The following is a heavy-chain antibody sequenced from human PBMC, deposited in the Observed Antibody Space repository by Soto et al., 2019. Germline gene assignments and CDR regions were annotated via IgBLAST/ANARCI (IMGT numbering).Heavy chain of an antibody. J-gene: IGHJ4*02. Sequence: QVQLQESGPRLVSPSQTLSLTCTVSGGSISSAAYCWSWIRQPPDKGREWIGHIYDGGTTYSSPSRKGRVTTSADTSETQFSPKLNSVSAPDTAVYYCDGGPSGDKVDYWGQGIQVTVSS. CDR2: IYDGGTT. D-gene: IGHD7-27*01. CDR1: GGSISSAAYC. V-gene: IGHV4-30-4*01. CDR3: DGGPSGDKVDY.